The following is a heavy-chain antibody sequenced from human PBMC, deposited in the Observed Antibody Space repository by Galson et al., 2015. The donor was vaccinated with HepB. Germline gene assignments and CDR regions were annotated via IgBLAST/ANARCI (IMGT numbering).Heavy chain of an antibody. V-gene: IGHV3-11*01. CDR3: ARVQGGNSKYYYYYGMDV. Sequence: SLRLSCAASGFTFSDYYMSWIRQAPGKGLEWVSYISSSGSTIYYADSVKGRFTISRDNAKNSLYLQMNSLRAEDTAVYYCARVQGGNSKYYYYYGMDVWGQGTTVTVSS. J-gene: IGHJ6*02. CDR1: GFTFSDYY. CDR2: ISSSGSTI. D-gene: IGHD4-23*01.